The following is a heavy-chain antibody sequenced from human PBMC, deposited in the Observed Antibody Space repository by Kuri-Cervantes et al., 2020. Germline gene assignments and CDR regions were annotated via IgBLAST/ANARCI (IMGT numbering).Heavy chain of an antibody. V-gene: IGHV3-23*01. CDR2: ITASSRST. Sequence: GESLKISCEASGFTFSNYAMSWVRQAPGKGLELVSTITASSRSTSYADSVKGQFTITRDNSKNTLYLQMNSLRAEDTALYYCANRHDVPHWGQGALVTVSS. CDR3: ANRHDVPH. D-gene: IGHD1-1*01. CDR1: GFTFSNYA. J-gene: IGHJ4*02.